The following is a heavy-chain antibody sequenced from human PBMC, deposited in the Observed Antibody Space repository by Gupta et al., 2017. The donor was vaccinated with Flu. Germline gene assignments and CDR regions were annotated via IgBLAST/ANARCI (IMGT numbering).Heavy chain of an antibody. D-gene: IGHD3-16*01. Sequence: NWVRQAAGHGPEWVGWTNPKTGDTVYAQNFQGRVAMTRNTSISTAYMELTSLTSEDSAVYYCARGNLGGGFETWGQGTLVTVSS. CDR2: TNPKTGDT. CDR3: ARGNLGGGFET. V-gene: IGHV1-8*01. J-gene: IGHJ5*02.